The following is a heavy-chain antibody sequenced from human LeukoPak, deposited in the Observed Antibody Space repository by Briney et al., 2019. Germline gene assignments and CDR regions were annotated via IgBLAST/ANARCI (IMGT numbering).Heavy chain of an antibody. D-gene: IGHD3-22*01. Sequence: GGSLRLSCTVSGFTVSSNSMSWVRQAPGKGLEWVSFIYSGGNTHNSDSVKGRFTISRDNSKNTLYLQMNTLRAEDTAVYYCARRAGDYSHPYDYWGRGTLVTVSS. CDR2: IYSGGNT. CDR1: GFTVSSNS. V-gene: IGHV3-53*01. J-gene: IGHJ4*02. CDR3: ARRAGDYSHPYDY.